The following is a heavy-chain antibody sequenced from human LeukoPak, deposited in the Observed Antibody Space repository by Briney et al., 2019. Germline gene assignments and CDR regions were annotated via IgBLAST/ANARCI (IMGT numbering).Heavy chain of an antibody. Sequence: GGSLRLSCAASGFTFSDYYMSWIRQAPGKGLEWVSYISSSGSTIYYADSVKGRFTISRDNAKYSLYLQMNSLRAEDTAVYYCARADYYGSGSYPPLDGYWGQGTLVTVSS. D-gene: IGHD3-10*01. J-gene: IGHJ4*02. CDR1: GFTFSDYY. V-gene: IGHV3-11*01. CDR3: ARADYYGSGSYPPLDGY. CDR2: ISSSGSTI.